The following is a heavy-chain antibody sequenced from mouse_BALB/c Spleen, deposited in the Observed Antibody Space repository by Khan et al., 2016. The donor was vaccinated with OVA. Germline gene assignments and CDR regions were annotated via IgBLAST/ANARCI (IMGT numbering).Heavy chain of an antibody. V-gene: IGHV9-3-1*01. D-gene: IGHD2-14*01. CDR1: GYTFTNYG. Sequence: QIQLVQSGPELKKPGETVTISCKASGYTFTNYGMNWVKQAPGKGLKWMGWINTYTGEPTYGDDFKGRFAFSLETSASTAYLQINNLKNEDTATYFCASVGYNGTMDYGGQGTSVTVSS. CDR3: ASVGYNGTMDY. J-gene: IGHJ4*01. CDR2: INTYTGEP.